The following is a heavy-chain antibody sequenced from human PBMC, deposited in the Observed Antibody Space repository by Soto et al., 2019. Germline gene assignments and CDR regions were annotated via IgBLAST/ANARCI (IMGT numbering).Heavy chain of an antibody. V-gene: IGHV3-23*01. CDR1: GFTFSIYG. D-gene: IGHD3-22*01. Sequence: GGSLRLSCAASGFTFSIYGMSWVRQAPGKGLEWVSAISRSGDTTYYADSVKGRFTISRDNSKNTLYLQMNSLRAEDTAVYYCANLYYDSSDYGAHFDYWGQGTLVTVSS. CDR2: ISRSGDTT. CDR3: ANLYYDSSDYGAHFDY. J-gene: IGHJ4*02.